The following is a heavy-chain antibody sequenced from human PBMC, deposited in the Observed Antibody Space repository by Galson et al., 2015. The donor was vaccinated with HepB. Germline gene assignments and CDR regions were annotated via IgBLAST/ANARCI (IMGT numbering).Heavy chain of an antibody. D-gene: IGHD4-11*01. CDR2: IGSDFNT. V-gene: IGHV3-23*01. CDR3: VKDLLALQSDY. CDR1: GFAFSGNA. Sequence: SLRLSCAASGFAFSGNAMRWVRQAPGKGLEWVSAIGSDFNTHYRDSVKGRFTISRDNSRNTLYLQMSSLRAEDTAVYYCVKDLLALQSDYWGQGTLVTVSS. J-gene: IGHJ4*02.